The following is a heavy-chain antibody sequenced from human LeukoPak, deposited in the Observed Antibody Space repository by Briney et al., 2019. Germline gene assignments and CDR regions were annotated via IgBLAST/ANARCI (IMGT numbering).Heavy chain of an antibody. Sequence: ASVKVSCKASGYTFTTYSIHWVRQAPGQGLEWVAIMHPSGASTTYAQKLQGRVTMTSNTSTSTVYMELSSLICENTAVYYCARDSGTWTFDIWGQGTMVIVSS. V-gene: IGHV1-46*04. D-gene: IGHD6-25*01. J-gene: IGHJ3*02. CDR2: MHPSGAST. CDR3: ARDSGTWTFDI. CDR1: GYTFTTYS.